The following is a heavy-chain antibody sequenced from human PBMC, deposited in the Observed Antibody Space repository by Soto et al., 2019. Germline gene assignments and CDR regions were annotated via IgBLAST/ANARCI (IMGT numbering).Heavy chain of an antibody. D-gene: IGHD6-13*01. Sequence: QVQLVESGGGLVTPGGSLRLSCAASAFTFSDYYMTWIRQAPGKGLEWVSYITSRGTTVYYADSVKGRVTISRDNTKNSLYLQMNSLRAEDTAVYYCARGSKGSSWFSASYHFDSWGQGTLVTVSS. V-gene: IGHV3-11*01. J-gene: IGHJ4*02. CDR3: ARGSKGSSWFSASYHFDS. CDR2: ITSRGTTV. CDR1: AFTFSDYY.